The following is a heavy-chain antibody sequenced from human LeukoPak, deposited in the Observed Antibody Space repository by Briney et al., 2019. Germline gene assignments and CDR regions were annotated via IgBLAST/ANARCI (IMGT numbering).Heavy chain of an antibody. V-gene: IGHV4-30-4*01. J-gene: IGHJ6*02. CDR2: IYYSGST. D-gene: IGHD3-9*01. CDR3: ARDMGVLRYLGGMDV. CDR1: GGSISSGDYY. Sequence: PPETLSLTCTVSGGSISSGDYYWSWIRQPPGKGLEWIGYIYYSGSTYYNPSLKSRVTISVDTSKNQFSLKLSSVTAADTAVYYCARDMGVLRYLGGMDVWGQGTTVTVSS.